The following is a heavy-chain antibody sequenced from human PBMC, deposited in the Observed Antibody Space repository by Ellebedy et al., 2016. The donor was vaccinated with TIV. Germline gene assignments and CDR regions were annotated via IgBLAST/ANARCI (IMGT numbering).Heavy chain of an antibody. CDR2: IKHDGSEK. V-gene: IGHV3-7*01. D-gene: IGHD2-21*01. CDR1: GFTSSLYW. CDR3: ARAAHFYSYGMDV. Sequence: GGSLRLXXAASGFTSSLYWMTWVRQAPGKGLEWVANIKHDGSEKYYVDSVKGRFTISRDNAKNSLYLQMRSLRVEDTAVYYCARAAHFYSYGMDVWGQGTTVTVSS. J-gene: IGHJ6*02.